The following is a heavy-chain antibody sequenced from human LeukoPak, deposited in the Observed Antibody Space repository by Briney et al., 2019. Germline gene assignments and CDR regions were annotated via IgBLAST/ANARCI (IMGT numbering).Heavy chain of an antibody. Sequence: SETLSLTCAVYGGSFSGYYWSWIRQPPGKGLEWIGEINHSGSTNYNPSLKSRVTISVDTSKNQFSLKLSSVTAADTAVYYCARTYSSFGKFDYWGQGTLVTVSS. D-gene: IGHD3-3*02. J-gene: IGHJ4*02. CDR3: ARTYSSFGKFDY. V-gene: IGHV4-34*01. CDR1: GGSFSGYY. CDR2: INHSGST.